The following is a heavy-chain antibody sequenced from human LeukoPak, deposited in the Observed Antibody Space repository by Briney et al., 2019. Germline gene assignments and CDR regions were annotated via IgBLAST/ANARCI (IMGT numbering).Heavy chain of an antibody. V-gene: IGHV4-34*01. J-gene: IGHJ4*02. CDR2: INHSGST. Sequence: PSETLSLTCAVYGGSFSGYYWSWIRQPPGKGLEWIGEINHSGSTNYNPSRKSRVTISVDTSKNQFSLKLSSVTAADTAVYYCARGQYCSGGSCYTYWGQGTLVTVSS. D-gene: IGHD2-15*01. CDR3: ARGQYCSGGSCYTY. CDR1: GGSFSGYY.